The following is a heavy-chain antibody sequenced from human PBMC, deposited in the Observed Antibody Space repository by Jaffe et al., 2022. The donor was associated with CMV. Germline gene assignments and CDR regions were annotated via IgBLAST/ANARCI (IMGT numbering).Heavy chain of an antibody. V-gene: IGHV3-49*04. Sequence: EVQLVESGGGLVQPGRSLRLSCTASGFTFRDYAMTWVRQAPGKGLEWVGFIRSKTYGGTTEYAASVKGRFTISRDDSKNIAYLQMSSPTSEDTAVYYCTRDAVDPLAYWGQGTLVTVSS. CDR3: TRDAVDPLAY. CDR2: IRSKTYGGTT. J-gene: IGHJ4*02. D-gene: IGHD5-12*01. CDR1: GFTFRDYA.